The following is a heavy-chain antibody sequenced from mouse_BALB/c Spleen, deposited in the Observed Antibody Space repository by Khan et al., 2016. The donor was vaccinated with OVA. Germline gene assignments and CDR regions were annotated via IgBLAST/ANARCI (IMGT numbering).Heavy chain of an antibody. CDR3: ARAFAKGAWFAY. CDR2: IWAGGST. CDR1: GFSLSNYG. Sequence: QVQLKESGPGLVAPSQTLSITCTVSGFSLSNYGVHWVRQPPGRGLEWLGVIWAGGSTNHNSALMSRLSISTDDSKSHAFLMLNSLQTDDTAVYYCARAFAKGAWFAYWGQGTLVTVAA. J-gene: IGHJ3*01. V-gene: IGHV2-9*02.